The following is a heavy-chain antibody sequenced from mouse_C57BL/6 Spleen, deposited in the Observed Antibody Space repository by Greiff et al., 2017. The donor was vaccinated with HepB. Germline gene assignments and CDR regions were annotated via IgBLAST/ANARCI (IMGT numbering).Heavy chain of an antibody. CDR2: INPSSGYT. CDR1: GYTFTSYT. CDR3: ARLMEFAMDY. V-gene: IGHV1-4*01. J-gene: IGHJ4*01. D-gene: IGHD2-3*01. Sequence: VQVVESGAELARPGASVKMSCKASGYTFTSYTMHWVKQRPGQGLEWIGYINPSSGYTKYNQKFKDKATLTADKSSSTAYMQLSSLTSEDSAVYYCARLMEFAMDYWGQGTSVTVSS.